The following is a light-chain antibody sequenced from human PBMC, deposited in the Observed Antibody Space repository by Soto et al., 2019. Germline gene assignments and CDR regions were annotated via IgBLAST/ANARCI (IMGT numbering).Light chain of an antibody. CDR1: QSVSGY. CDR3: QQRGNLPYT. V-gene: IGKV3-11*01. J-gene: IGKJ2*01. Sequence: EMVLTQSPATLSLSPGERATLSCRASQSVSGYLAWYQQKPGQAPRLLLYDASNRATGIPARFSGSGSGTDFTLVISSLEAEEFAVYYCQQRGNLPYTFGQGTNLEIK. CDR2: DAS.